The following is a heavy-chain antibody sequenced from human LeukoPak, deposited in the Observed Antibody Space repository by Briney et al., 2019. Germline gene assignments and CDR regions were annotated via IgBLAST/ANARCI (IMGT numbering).Heavy chain of an antibody. J-gene: IGHJ4*02. V-gene: IGHV1-69*04. D-gene: IGHD1-26*01. CDR2: IIPILGIA. CDR3: ARDRGGSYSMDY. Sequence: SVKASCKASGGTFSSYAISWVRQAPGQGLEWMGRIIPILGIANYAQKFQGRVTITADKSTSTAYMELSSLRSEDTAVYYCARDRGGSYSMDYWGQGTLVTVSS. CDR1: GGTFSSYA.